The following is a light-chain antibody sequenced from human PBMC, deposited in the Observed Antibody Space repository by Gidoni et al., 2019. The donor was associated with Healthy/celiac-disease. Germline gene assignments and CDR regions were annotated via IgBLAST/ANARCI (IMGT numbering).Light chain of an antibody. J-gene: IGKJ2*01. Sequence: EIVLTQSPATLSLSPGERATLSCRASQSVSSYLAWYQQKPGQAPRLLIYDASNRATGIPARFSGSGSGTYFTLTISSLAPEDFAVYYCQQRSNWPPRYTFGQGTKLEIK. CDR2: DAS. V-gene: IGKV3-11*01. CDR1: QSVSSY. CDR3: QQRSNWPPRYT.